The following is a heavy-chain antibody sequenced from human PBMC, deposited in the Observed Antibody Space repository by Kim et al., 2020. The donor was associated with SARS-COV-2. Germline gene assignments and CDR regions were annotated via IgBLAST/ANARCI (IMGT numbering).Heavy chain of an antibody. Sequence: PSLKRRVTISVDTSKNQFSLKRSSVTAADTAVYYCARSGYYYDSSAAWFDPWGQGTRVTVSS. V-gene: IGHV4-59*01. CDR3: ARSGYYYDSSAAWFDP. J-gene: IGHJ5*02. D-gene: IGHD3-22*01.